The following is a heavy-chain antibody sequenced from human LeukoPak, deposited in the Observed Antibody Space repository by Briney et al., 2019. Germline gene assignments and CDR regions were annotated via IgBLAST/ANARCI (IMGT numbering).Heavy chain of an antibody. J-gene: IGHJ6*03. Sequence: SETLSLTCAVYGGSFSSYYWGWIRQPPGKGLEWIGSIYYSGSTYYNPSLKSRVTISVDTSKNQLSLKLSSVTAADTAVYYCARVRYCTNGVCLGNYYYYYMDVWGKGTTVTVSS. D-gene: IGHD2-8*01. CDR1: GGSFSSYY. CDR2: IYYSGST. V-gene: IGHV4-39*07. CDR3: ARVRYCTNGVCLGNYYYYYMDV.